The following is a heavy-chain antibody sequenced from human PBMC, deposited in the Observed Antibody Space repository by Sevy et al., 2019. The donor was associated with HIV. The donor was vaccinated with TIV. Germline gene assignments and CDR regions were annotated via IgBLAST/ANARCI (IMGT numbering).Heavy chain of an antibody. D-gene: IGHD1-26*01. J-gene: IGHJ4*02. CDR1: GFTFSSYT. Sequence: GGSLRLSCAASGFTFSSYTMHWVRQAPGKGLEWVAFISYDGSMKYYADSVKGRFTISRDNSKNTLYLQMNNLRAEDMAVFYCARDLALSGSYSWLAYWGQGTLVTVSS. V-gene: IGHV3-30*14. CDR2: ISYDGSMK. CDR3: ARDLALSGSYSWLAY.